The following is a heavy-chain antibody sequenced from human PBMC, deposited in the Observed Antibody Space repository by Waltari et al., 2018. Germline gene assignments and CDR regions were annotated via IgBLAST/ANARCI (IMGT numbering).Heavy chain of an antibody. V-gene: IGHV7-4-1*02. CDR3: AREVVPTSTIVVNWFDP. J-gene: IGHJ5*02. CDR1: GYTFTNYA. Sequence: QVQLVQSGSELKKPGASVKVSCKAIGYTFTNYAINWVRKAPGQVLEVMGWINTDTGNPTYAQGFTGRFVFSLDTSISTAYLQINSLKAEDTAIYYCAREVVPTSTIVVNWFDPWGQGTLVSVSS. D-gene: IGHD2-21*01. CDR2: INTDTGNP.